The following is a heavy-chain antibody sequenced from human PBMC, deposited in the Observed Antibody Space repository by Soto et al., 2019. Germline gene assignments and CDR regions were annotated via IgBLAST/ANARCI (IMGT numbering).Heavy chain of an antibody. D-gene: IGHD6-19*01. V-gene: IGHV1-69*02. CDR2: ISPNLGIT. J-gene: IGHJ4*02. CDR3: ARKAVAGSWSGCYFAY. Sequence: GASVKLSCKASGGAFSSYTISWARQAPGQGLEWMGRISPNLGITNYAQKFPGRVTMTTDTSTSTAYMELRSLRSDDTAVYYCARKAVAGSWSGCYFAYRGQGTLVTVSP. CDR1: GGAFSSYT.